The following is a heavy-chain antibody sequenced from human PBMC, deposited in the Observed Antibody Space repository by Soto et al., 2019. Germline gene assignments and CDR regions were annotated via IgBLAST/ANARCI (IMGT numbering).Heavy chain of an antibody. J-gene: IGHJ4*02. CDR2: ISGSDDST. Sequence: GGSLRLSCAASGXTFSSYAMSWVRQAPGKGLEWVLVISGSDDSTYYADSVKGRFTISRDNSKNTLYLQMNSLRAEDTAVYYCAKRSSSSTFDYWGQGTLVTVSS. V-gene: IGHV3-23*01. CDR1: GXTFSSYA. CDR3: AKRSSSSTFDY. D-gene: IGHD6-6*01.